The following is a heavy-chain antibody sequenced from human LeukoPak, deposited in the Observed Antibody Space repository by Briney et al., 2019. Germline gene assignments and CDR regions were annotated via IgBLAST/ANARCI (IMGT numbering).Heavy chain of an antibody. CDR1: GGSFSGYY. Sequence: PSGTLSLTCAVYGGSFSGYYWSWVRQPPGKGLEWIGEINHSGSTYYNPSLKTRVTISVDTSKIQFSLKLISVTAADTAVYYCARQRGYYGSGTSFDYRGQGTLVTVSS. CDR2: INHSGST. D-gene: IGHD3-10*01. CDR3: ARQRGYYGSGTSFDY. J-gene: IGHJ4*02. V-gene: IGHV4-34*01.